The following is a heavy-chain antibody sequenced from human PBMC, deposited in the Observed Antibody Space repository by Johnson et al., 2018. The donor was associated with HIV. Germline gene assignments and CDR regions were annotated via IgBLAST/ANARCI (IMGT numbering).Heavy chain of an antibody. J-gene: IGHJ3*02. CDR1: GFTFTDAW. CDR3: TREGPSERAGFDI. V-gene: IGHV3-74*01. CDR2: INGDGTAT. Sequence: VQLVESGGGVVQPGRSLRLSCAASGFTFTDAWMSWVRQVPGRGLVWVARINGDGTATSYPAPVKGRLTISRANAKSTLYLEMNSLRADDMAVYYCTREGPSERAGFDIWGQGTMVTVSS.